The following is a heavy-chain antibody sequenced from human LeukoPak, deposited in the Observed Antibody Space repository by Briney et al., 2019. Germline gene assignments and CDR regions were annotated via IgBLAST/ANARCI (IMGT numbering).Heavy chain of an antibody. V-gene: IGHV3-53*01. CDR1: GFTVSSNY. Sequence: GGSLRLSCAASGFTVSSNYMNWVRQAPGKGLEWVSVIYSGGSTYYADSVKGRFTISRENAKNSLYLQMNSLRAEDTAMYYCARQKQSHGNFDYWGQGTLVTVSS. CDR2: IYSGGST. J-gene: IGHJ4*02. D-gene: IGHD1-26*01. CDR3: ARQKQSHGNFDY.